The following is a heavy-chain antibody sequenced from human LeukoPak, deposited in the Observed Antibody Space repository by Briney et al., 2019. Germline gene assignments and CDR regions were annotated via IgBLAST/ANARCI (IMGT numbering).Heavy chain of an antibody. CDR3: ARGRRVTHFDY. V-gene: IGHV4-59*01. CDR2: IYYSGST. CDR1: GGSISSYY. J-gene: IGHJ4*02. D-gene: IGHD2-21*02. Sequence: SETLSLTCTVSGGSISSYYWSWIRQPPGKGLEWIGYIYYSGSTNYNPSLKSRVTISVDTSKNQFSLKLSSVTAADTAVYYCARGRRVTHFDYWGQGTLVTVSS.